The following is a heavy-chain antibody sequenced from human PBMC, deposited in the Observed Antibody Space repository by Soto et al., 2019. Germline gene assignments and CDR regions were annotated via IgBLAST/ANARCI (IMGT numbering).Heavy chain of an antibody. CDR2: INSDGSST. Sequence: EVQLVESGGGLVQPGGSLRLSCAASGFTFGNYWMHWVRQAPGKGLVWVARINSDGSSTSDADSVKGRFTISRDNAKNTLYFQMNSLRAEDTAMYYCTKVISTVGGDFDSWGQGTLVTVSS. CDR3: TKVISTVGGDFDS. V-gene: IGHV3-74*01. J-gene: IGHJ4*02. D-gene: IGHD3-16*01. CDR1: GFTFGNYW.